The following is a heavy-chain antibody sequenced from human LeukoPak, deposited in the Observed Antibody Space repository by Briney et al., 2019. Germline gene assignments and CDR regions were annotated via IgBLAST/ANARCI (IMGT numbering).Heavy chain of an antibody. V-gene: IGHV3-30*18. J-gene: IGHJ4*02. Sequence: GGSLRLSRAASGFTFSSFGIHWVRQAPGKGLEWVAIISNDGSDKYYADSVKGRFTISRDNSKNTLYLQMNSLRAEDTAVYYCAKDLTYCGGDCYSVWGQGTLVTVSS. CDR1: GFTFSSFG. D-gene: IGHD2-21*02. CDR2: ISNDGSDK. CDR3: AKDLTYCGGDCYSV.